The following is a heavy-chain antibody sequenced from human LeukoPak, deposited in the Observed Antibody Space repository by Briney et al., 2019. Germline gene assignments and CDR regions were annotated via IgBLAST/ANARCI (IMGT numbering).Heavy chain of an antibody. CDR2: ISGSGGST. CDR3: ATEEQLVPFDY. J-gene: IGHJ4*02. V-gene: IGHV3-23*01. D-gene: IGHD6-6*01. CDR1: GFTFSSYA. Sequence: GGALRLSCAASGFTFSSYAMSWVRQAPRKGLEGVSAISGSGGSTYYADSVKGRFTISRDNSKNTLYLQMHTLRAEDTAVYYCATEEQLVPFDYWGQGTLVTVSS.